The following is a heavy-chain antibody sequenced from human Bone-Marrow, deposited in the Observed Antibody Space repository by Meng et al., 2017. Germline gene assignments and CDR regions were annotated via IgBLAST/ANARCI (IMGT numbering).Heavy chain of an antibody. J-gene: IGHJ4*01. Sequence: GGSLRLSCAASGFTVSSNYMSWVRPAPGKGLEWVSAISGSGGSTYYADSVKGRFTISRDNSKNTRYRQMNSLRAEDTAVNYCGDVDTAMVPFDYWGQGTLVTVSS. CDR3: GDVDTAMVPFDY. CDR1: GFTVSSNY. D-gene: IGHD5-18*01. CDR2: ISGSGGST. V-gene: IGHV3-23*01.